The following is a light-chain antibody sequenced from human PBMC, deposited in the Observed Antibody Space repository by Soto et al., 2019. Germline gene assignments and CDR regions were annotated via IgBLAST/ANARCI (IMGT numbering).Light chain of an antibody. CDR2: GAY. CDR3: QQYQNWLT. Sequence: EIVMTQSPGSLSVSPGERATLSCRASQSVGTNLAWYQQKPGQGPRLLIYGAYTRAIGIPARFSGSGSGTEFTLPISSLQSEDFAVYYCQQYQNWLTFGGGTKVEI. V-gene: IGKV3-15*01. CDR1: QSVGTN. J-gene: IGKJ4*01.